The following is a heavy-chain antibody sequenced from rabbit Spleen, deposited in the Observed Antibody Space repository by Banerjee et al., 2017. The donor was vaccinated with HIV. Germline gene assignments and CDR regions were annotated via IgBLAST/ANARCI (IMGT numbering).Heavy chain of an antibody. Sequence: QEQLVESGGGLVTPGASLTLTCKVSGSDFSNSYWICWVRQAPGKGLEWIACIYTGTGNTYYASWAKGRFIMSRTSSTTVTLQMTSLTEADTATYFCARGDDYGRHVDLWGPGTLVTVS. D-gene: IGHD2-1*01. V-gene: IGHV1S45*01. CDR2: IYTGTGNT. J-gene: IGHJ6*01. CDR3: ARGDDYGRHVDL. CDR1: GSDFSNSYW.